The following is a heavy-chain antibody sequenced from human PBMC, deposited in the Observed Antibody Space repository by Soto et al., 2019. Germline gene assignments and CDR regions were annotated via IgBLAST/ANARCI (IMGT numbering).Heavy chain of an antibody. CDR2: LSYEGSEE. V-gene: IGHV3-30*03. J-gene: IGHJ4*02. D-gene: IGHD6-19*01. Sequence: PGGALRLSCAASGFNFGVFGMHWVRQAPGKGLEWLSVLSYEGSEEYYGDSVRGRFTTSRDNSKNTLFLQMDSLRVDDTGVYYCALPRRSSLLEVAGPGFDYWGQGTLVTVSS. CDR3: ALPRRSSLLEVAGPGFDY. CDR1: GFNFGVFG.